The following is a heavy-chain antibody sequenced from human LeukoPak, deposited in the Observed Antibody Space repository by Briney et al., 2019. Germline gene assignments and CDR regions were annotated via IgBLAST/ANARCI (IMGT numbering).Heavy chain of an antibody. CDR1: GGSISSYY. J-gene: IGHJ4*02. CDR3: ATSDILTGYYTFDY. V-gene: IGHV4-59*08. CDR2: IHYSGST. D-gene: IGHD3-9*01. Sequence: PSETLSLTCTVSGGSISSYYWSWIRQPPGKGLEWIGYIHYSGSTNYNPSLKSRVTISVDTSKNQFSLKLSSVAAADTAVYYCATSDILTGYYTFDYWGQGTLVTVFS.